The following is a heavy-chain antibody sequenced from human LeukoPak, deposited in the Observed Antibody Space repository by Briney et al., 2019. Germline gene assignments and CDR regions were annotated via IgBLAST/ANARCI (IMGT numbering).Heavy chain of an antibody. J-gene: IGHJ5*02. Sequence: PSQTLSLTCTVSGGSISSGGYYWSWVRQHPGKGLEWIGYIYYSGSTYYNPSLKSRVTISVDTSKNQFSLKLSSVTAADTAVYYCARGDPSSGWYLFDPWGQGTLVTVSS. V-gene: IGHV4-31*03. D-gene: IGHD6-19*01. CDR1: GGSISSGGYY. CDR3: ARGDPSSGWYLFDP. CDR2: IYYSGST.